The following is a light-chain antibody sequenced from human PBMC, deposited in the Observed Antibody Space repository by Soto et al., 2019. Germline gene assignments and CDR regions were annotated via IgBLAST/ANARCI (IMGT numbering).Light chain of an antibody. CDR2: EVT. J-gene: IGLJ1*01. Sequence: QSALTQPASVSGSPGQSITVSCTGTSSDVGAYDYVSWYQHHPGKAPKLIIYEVTNRPSEVPDRFSGSKSGNTASLTVSGLQADDEADYYCCSYAGSNNYYLFGPGTKVTVL. CDR1: SSDVGAYDY. CDR3: CSYAGSNNYYL. V-gene: IGLV2-8*01.